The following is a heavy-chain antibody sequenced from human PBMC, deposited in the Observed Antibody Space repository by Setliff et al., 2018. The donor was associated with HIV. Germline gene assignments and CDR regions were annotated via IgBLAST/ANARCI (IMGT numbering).Heavy chain of an antibody. CDR3: ARLRLYNSALDY. J-gene: IGHJ4*02. Sequence: VGSLRLSCAASGFTVSTYYMSWVRQAPGKGLEWVSTIYSDGSTYHADSVNGRFTLSRDISENALYLQIDSLRPEDTAVYYCARLRLYNSALDYWGQGTLVTVSS. CDR1: GFTVSTYY. D-gene: IGHD3-10*01. V-gene: IGHV3-66*02. CDR2: IYSDGST.